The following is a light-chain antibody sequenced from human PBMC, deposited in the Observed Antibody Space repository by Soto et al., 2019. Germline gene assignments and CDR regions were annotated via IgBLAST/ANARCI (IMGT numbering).Light chain of an antibody. V-gene: IGLV1-40*01. J-gene: IGLJ1*01. CDR2: GNS. CDR1: SSNIGADYD. Sequence: QSVLTQPPSVSGALGQRVTISCTGSSSNIGADYDVHWYHQLPGTAPKLLIYGNSNRPSGVPDRFSGYKSGTSGSLAITGLQDEDEADHYCQSYDRSLSGYVFGSGTKVTVL. CDR3: QSYDRSLSGYV.